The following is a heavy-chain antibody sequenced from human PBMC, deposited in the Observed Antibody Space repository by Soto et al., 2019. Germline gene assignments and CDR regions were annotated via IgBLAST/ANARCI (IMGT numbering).Heavy chain of an antibody. CDR2: ITGSGTTI. CDR3: ARRSFSGAFDY. J-gene: IGHJ4*02. Sequence: PGGSLRLSCAASGFPFSSYEMNWVRQAPGKGLEWVSYITGSGTTIYHADSVKGRFTTSRDNAKNSLYLQMNSLRAEDTAVYYCARRSFSGAFDYWGQATLVTVSS. CDR1: GFPFSSYE. V-gene: IGHV3-48*03. D-gene: IGHD3-10*01.